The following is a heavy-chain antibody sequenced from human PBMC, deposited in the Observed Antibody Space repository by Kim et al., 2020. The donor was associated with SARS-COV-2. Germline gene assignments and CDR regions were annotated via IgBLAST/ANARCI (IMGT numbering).Heavy chain of an antibody. D-gene: IGHD2-2*01. CDR1: GYSFTSYW. CDR2: IDPSDSYT. V-gene: IGHV5-10-1*01. Sequence: GESLKISCKGSGYSFTSYWISWVRQMPGKGLEWMGRIDPSDSYTNYSPSFQGHVTISADKSISTAYLQWSSLKDLDTAMYYCARLEYCSSTSCYGYYYYGMDVWGQGTTVTVSS. CDR3: ARLEYCSSTSCYGYYYYGMDV. J-gene: IGHJ6*01.